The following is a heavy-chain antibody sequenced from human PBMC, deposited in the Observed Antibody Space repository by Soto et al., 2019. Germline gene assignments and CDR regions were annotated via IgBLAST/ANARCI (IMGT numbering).Heavy chain of an antibody. D-gene: IGHD3-22*01. V-gene: IGHV4-31*03. Sequence: QVQLQESGPGLVKPSQTLSLTCTVSGGSISSGGYYWSWIRQHPGKGLEWIGYIYYSGSTYYNPSLKSRVTISVDTSKNQFALKLSSVTAADTAVYYCARMGSLYYYDSSGYPTPDAFDIWGQGTMVTVSS. CDR2: IYYSGST. CDR3: ARMGSLYYYDSSGYPTPDAFDI. J-gene: IGHJ3*02. CDR1: GGSISSGGYY.